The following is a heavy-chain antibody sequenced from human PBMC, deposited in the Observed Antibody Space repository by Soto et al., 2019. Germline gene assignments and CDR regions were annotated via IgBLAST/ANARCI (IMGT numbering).Heavy chain of an antibody. D-gene: IGHD3-22*01. V-gene: IGHV1-69*02. CDR1: GGAFSSYT. J-gene: IGHJ3*02. CDR2: IIPILGIA. Sequence: GASVKVSYKASGGAFSSYTISGVQQAAGQGLEWMGRIIPILGIANYAQKFQGRVTMTRDTSTSTVYMELSSLRSEDTAVYYCASPRHYYDSSGYYYSAFDIWGQGTMVTVSS. CDR3: ASPRHYYDSSGYYYSAFDI.